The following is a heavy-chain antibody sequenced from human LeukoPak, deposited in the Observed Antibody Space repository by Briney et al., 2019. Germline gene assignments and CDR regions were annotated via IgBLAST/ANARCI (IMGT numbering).Heavy chain of an antibody. CDR3: ARDPTYLNYYGSGSFEY. CDR2: ISAYNGNT. V-gene: IGHV1-18*01. D-gene: IGHD3-10*01. Sequence: ALVKVSCKASGYTFTSYGISWVRQAPGQGLEWMGWISAYNGNTNYAQKLQGRVTMTTDTSTSTAYMELRSLRSDDTAVYYCARDPTYLNYYGSGSFEYWGQGTLVTVSS. J-gene: IGHJ4*02. CDR1: GYTFTSYG.